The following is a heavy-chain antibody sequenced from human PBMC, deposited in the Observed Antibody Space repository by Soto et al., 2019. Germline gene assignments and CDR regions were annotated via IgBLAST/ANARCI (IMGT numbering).Heavy chain of an antibody. CDR3: TRDDRQADYGAKWYFDL. V-gene: IGHV1-18*01. Sequence: QVQLVQSGVEVKMPGASVKVSCKGSGYTFNSYGISWVRQAPGQGLEWMGWISPYNGNTNSAPKLQGRVTMTTDTSTSTAYMELRSLRSADTAVYYCTRDDRQADYGAKWYFDLWGRGTLVTVSS. J-gene: IGHJ2*01. D-gene: IGHD4-17*01. CDR1: GYTFNSYG. CDR2: ISPYNGNT.